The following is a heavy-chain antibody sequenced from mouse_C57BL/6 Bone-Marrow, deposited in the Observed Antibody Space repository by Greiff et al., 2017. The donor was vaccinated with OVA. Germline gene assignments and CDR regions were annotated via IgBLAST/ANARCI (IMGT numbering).Heavy chain of an antibody. CDR3: TGVVATRYFDV. D-gene: IGHD1-1*01. J-gene: IGHJ1*03. CDR2: IDPETGGT. V-gene: IGHV1-15*01. Sequence: QVQLKESGAELVRPGASVTLSCKASGYTFTDYEMHWVKQTPVHGLEWIGAIDPETGGTAYNQKFKGKAILTADKSSSTAYMELRSLTSEDSAVYYCTGVVATRYFDVWGTGTTVTVSS. CDR1: GYTFTDYE.